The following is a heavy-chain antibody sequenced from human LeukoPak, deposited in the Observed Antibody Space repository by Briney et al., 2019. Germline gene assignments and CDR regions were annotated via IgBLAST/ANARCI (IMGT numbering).Heavy chain of an antibody. Sequence: GGSLRLSCAASGFTFSSYTMHWVRQAPGKGLEYVSAIISHGGNTHYTNSVKGRFTISRDNSVNTLYLQMGSLRADDMAVYHCARVKMGATVSNYYYYYMDVWGKGTTVTVSS. J-gene: IGHJ6*03. V-gene: IGHV3-64*01. CDR2: IISHGGNT. D-gene: IGHD1-26*01. CDR3: ARVKMGATVSNYYYYYMDV. CDR1: GFTFSSYT.